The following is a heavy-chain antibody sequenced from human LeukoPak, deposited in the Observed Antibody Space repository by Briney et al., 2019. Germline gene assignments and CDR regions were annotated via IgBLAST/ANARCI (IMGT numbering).Heavy chain of an antibody. Sequence: SETLSLTCTVSGGSISSSSDYWGWLRQPPGKGLEWIGEIYHSGSTNYNPSLKSRVTISVDKSKNQFSLKLSSVTAADTAVYYCARAPSSSWSNDAFDIWGQGTMVTVSS. CDR1: GGSISSSSDY. CDR3: ARAPSSSWSNDAFDI. J-gene: IGHJ3*02. V-gene: IGHV4-39*07. CDR2: IYHSGST. D-gene: IGHD6-13*01.